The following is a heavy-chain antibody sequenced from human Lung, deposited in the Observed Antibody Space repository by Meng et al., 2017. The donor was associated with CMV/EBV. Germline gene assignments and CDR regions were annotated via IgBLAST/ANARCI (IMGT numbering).Heavy chain of an antibody. J-gene: IGHJ6*02. CDR2: ISSSGSTI. V-gene: IGHV3-11*01. CDR3: ASFFDCSSTSCPPHDYYGMDV. CDR1: GFTFSDYY. Sequence: GESLKISCAASGFTFSDYYMSWIRQAPGKGLEWVSYISSSGSTIYYADSVKGRFTISRDNAKNSLYLQMNSLRAEDTAVYYCASFFDCSSTSCPPHDYYGMDVWGQGTTVTGSS. D-gene: IGHD2-2*01.